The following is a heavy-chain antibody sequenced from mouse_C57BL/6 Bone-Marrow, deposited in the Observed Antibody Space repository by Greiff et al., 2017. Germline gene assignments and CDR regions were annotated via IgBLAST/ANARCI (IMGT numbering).Heavy chain of an antibody. CDR3: ARHGRLGLRRGYFDV. V-gene: IGHV5-6*01. D-gene: IGHD2-2*01. J-gene: IGHJ1*03. CDR1: GFTFSSYG. CDR2: ISSGGSYT. Sequence: EVQLVESGGDLVKPGGSLKLSCAASGFTFSSYGMSWVRQTPDKRLEWVATISSGGSYTYYPDSVKGRFTISRDNAKNTLYLQISSLKSEDTAMYYGARHGRLGLRRGYFDVWGTGTTVTVSS.